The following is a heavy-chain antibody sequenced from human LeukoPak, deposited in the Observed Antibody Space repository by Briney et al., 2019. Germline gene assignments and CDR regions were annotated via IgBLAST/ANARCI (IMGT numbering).Heavy chain of an antibody. D-gene: IGHD2-8*01. CDR1: GGSISTYY. V-gene: IGHV4-59*01. CDR3: ARSGTKTNGFDY. J-gene: IGHJ4*02. CDR2: IYSSGST. Sequence: PSETLSLTCTVSGGSISTYYWSWIRQPPGKGLEWIGYIYSSGSTNYSPSLQSRVTISVDTSRNQSSLRLSSVTAADTAMYYCARSGTKTNGFDYWGQGTLVTVSS.